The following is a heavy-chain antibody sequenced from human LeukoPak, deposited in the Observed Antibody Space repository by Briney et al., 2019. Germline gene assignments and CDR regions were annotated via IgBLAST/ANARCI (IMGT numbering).Heavy chain of an antibody. J-gene: IGHJ4*02. CDR1: GGSISSYY. CDR3: ARVWQDYGDEG. Sequence: SENLSLTCTVSGGSISSYYWSWIRQPPGKGLEWIGYIYYSGSTNYNPSLKSRVTISVDTSKNQFSLKLSSVTAADTAVYYCARVWQDYGDEGWGQGTLVTVSS. D-gene: IGHD4-17*01. CDR2: IYYSGST. V-gene: IGHV4-59*01.